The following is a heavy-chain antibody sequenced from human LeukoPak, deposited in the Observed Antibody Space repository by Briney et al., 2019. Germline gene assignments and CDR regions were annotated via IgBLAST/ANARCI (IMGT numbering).Heavy chain of an antibody. CDR1: GFTFSSYW. Sequence: GGSLRLSCAASGFTFSSYWMSWVRQAPGKGLEWVANIKQDGSEKYYVDSVKGRFTISRDNAKNSLYLQMNSLRGEDTAVYYCASVYCSGGSCSPQVVDAFDIWGQGTMVTVSS. CDR3: ASVYCSGGSCSPQVVDAFDI. D-gene: IGHD2-15*01. V-gene: IGHV3-7*01. J-gene: IGHJ3*02. CDR2: IKQDGSEK.